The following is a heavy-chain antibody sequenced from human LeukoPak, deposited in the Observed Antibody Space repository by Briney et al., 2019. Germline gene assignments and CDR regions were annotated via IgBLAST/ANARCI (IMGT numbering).Heavy chain of an antibody. V-gene: IGHV1-8*03. Sequence: GXSVKVSCKASGYTFTSYDINWVRQATGQGLEWMGWMNPNSGNTGYAQKFQGRVTITRNTSIGTAYMELSSLRSEDTAVYYCARGEWELPFDPWGQGTLVTVSS. CDR2: MNPNSGNT. CDR1: GYTFTSYD. CDR3: ARGEWELPFDP. J-gene: IGHJ5*02. D-gene: IGHD1-26*01.